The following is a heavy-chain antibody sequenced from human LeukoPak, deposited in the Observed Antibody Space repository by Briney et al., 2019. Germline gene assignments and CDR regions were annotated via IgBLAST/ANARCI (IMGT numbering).Heavy chain of an antibody. CDR1: GFTFSSYW. Sequence: PGGSLRLSCAASGFTFSSYWMHWVRQAPGRGLVWVSRINSDGSSTSYADSVKGRFTISRDNAKNTLYLQMNSLRAEDTAVYYCARDEYFGNFDYWGQGTLVTVSS. D-gene: IGHD3-9*01. V-gene: IGHV3-74*01. CDR3: ARDEYFGNFDY. J-gene: IGHJ4*02. CDR2: INSDGSST.